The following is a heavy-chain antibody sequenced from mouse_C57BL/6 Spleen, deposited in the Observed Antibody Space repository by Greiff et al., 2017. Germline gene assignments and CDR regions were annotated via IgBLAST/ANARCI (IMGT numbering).Heavy chain of an antibody. CDR2: INPSNGGT. CDR1: GYTFTSYW. Sequence: QVQLQQPGAELVKPGASVKMSCKASGYTFTSYWMHWVKQRPGQGLEWIGNINPSNGGTNYNEKFKSKATLTVDKSSSTAYMQLSGLTYEDSAVYYCALTTVVSYWYFDVWGTGTTVTVSS. V-gene: IGHV1-53*01. J-gene: IGHJ1*03. CDR3: ALTTVVSYWYFDV. D-gene: IGHD1-1*01.